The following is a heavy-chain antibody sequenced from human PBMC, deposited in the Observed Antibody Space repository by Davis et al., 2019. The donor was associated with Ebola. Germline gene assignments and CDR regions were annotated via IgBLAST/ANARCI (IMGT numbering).Heavy chain of an antibody. D-gene: IGHD6-19*01. V-gene: IGHV1-8*01. J-gene: IGHJ6*02. CDR3: ARGINSGPNGYYGMDV. CDR2: MNPNSGNT. Sequence: ASVKVSCKASGYTFTSYDINWVRQATGQGLEWMGWMNPNSGNTGYAQKFQGRVTMTRNTSISTAYMELSSLRSEDTAVYYCARGINSGPNGYYGMDVWGQGTTVTVSS. CDR1: GYTFTSYD.